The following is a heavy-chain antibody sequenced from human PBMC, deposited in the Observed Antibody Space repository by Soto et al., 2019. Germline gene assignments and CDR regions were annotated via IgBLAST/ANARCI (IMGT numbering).Heavy chain of an antibody. Sequence: EVQLVESGGGWVQPGRSLRLSCAASGFTFDVYAMHWVRQAPGKGLEWVSGINYNSGSVGYADSVKGRFTISRDNAKNSLHLQMNSLRAEDTAVYYCAKETRSRAVTATRVNGMDVWGQGTTVTVSS. V-gene: IGHV3-9*01. CDR1: GFTFDVYA. CDR2: INYNSGSV. CDR3: AKETRSRAVTATRVNGMDV. D-gene: IGHD2-21*02. J-gene: IGHJ6*02.